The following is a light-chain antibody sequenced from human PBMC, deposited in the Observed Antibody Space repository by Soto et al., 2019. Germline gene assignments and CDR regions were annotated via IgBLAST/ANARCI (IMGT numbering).Light chain of an antibody. V-gene: IGKV3D-15*01. CDR2: GAS. J-gene: IGKJ4*01. CDR1: QTVRSD. Sequence: EIVMTQSPATLSVSPGERATLSCRASQTVRSDLAWYQQRPGQAPRLLIYGASNRATGVPARFSGSGSGTGFTLTISSLQSEDFAVYHCQQYSHWPSTFGGGTKVDIK. CDR3: QQYSHWPST.